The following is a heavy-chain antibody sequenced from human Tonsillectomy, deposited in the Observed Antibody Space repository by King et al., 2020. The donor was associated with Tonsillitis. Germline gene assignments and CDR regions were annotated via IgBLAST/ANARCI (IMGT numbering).Heavy chain of an antibody. Sequence: VQMQESGTGMVKHWGNGCLTCGVSGGGKRRSKGGRGGSQPEGKGVEWIGEIYHSGRNTYNPSLKSRVSISVDKSKTQFSLKLSSVTAADTAVYYCARRTYYYDGSGRDGDAFDIWGQGTMVTVSS. CDR3: ARRTYYYDGSGRDGDAFDI. J-gene: IGHJ3*02. CDR1: GGGKRRSKG. V-gene: IGHV4-4*02. CDR2: IYHSGRN. D-gene: IGHD3-22*01.